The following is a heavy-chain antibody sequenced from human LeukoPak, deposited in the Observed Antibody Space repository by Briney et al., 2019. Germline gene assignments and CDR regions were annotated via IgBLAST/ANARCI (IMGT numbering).Heavy chain of an antibody. CDR3: ARNGLLGSGKPWFDP. CDR2: MNPNSGNT. Sequence: GASVTVSCKASGYTFTSYDINWVRQASGQGLEWMGWMNPNSGNTPSAQKFQGRVTMTTNTSISTAYMELTGLRSEDTAMYFCARNGLLGSGKPWFDPWGQGTLVTVSS. CDR1: GYTFTSYD. J-gene: IGHJ5*02. D-gene: IGHD2-15*01. V-gene: IGHV1-8*01.